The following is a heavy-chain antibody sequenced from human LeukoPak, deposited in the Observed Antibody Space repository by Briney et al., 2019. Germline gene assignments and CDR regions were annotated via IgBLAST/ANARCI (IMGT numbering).Heavy chain of an antibody. CDR3: ATAPIGGFSYGCFDH. CDR1: GGSLNNYG. CDR2: TIPIAGTT. V-gene: IGHV1-69*01. J-gene: IGHJ4*02. D-gene: IGHD5-18*01. Sequence: SVKVSCKASGGSLNNYGISWVRQAPGQGLEWMGWTIPIAGTTNYAQKFQGTVTITADVSTSTAYLDLTNPGSDDTAVFYCATAPIGGFSYGCFDHWGQGTLVTVSS.